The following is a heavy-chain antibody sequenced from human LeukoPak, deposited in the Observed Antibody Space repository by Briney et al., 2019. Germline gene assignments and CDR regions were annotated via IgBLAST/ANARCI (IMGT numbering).Heavy chain of an antibody. CDR3: ATQSYYYGMDV. Sequence: SETLSLTCAVYGGSFSGYYWSWIRQPPGKGLEWIGYIYYSGSTNYNPSLKSRVTISVDTSKNQFSLKLSSVTAADTAVYYCATQSYYYGMDVWGQGTTVTVSS. J-gene: IGHJ6*02. CDR1: GGSFSGYY. CDR2: IYYSGST. V-gene: IGHV4-59*01.